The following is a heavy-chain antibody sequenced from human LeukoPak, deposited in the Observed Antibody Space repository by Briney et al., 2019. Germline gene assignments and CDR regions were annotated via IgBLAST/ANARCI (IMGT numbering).Heavy chain of an antibody. V-gene: IGHV4-61*02. J-gene: IGHJ3*02. D-gene: IGHD2-21*01. Sequence: PSETLSHTCTVSGGSISSGSYYWSWIRQPAGKGLEWIGRIYTSGSTNYNPSLKSRVTISVDTSKNQFSLKLSSVTAADTAVYYCARDRCGGDCYSDAFDIWGQGTMVTVSS. CDR3: ARDRCGGDCYSDAFDI. CDR1: GGSISSGSYY. CDR2: IYTSGST.